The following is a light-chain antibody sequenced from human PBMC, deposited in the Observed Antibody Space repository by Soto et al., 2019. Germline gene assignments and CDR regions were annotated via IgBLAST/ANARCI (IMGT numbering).Light chain of an antibody. J-gene: IGKJ3*01. CDR2: DAS. V-gene: IGKV3-11*01. Sequence: EIVMTQSPATLSVSPWGRSTLSFMASQNIGTYLDWYQQKPGQSPRLLIFDASSRATGTPARFSGSGSGADFTLTISSLEPEDFALYHCLQRSAWPLTFGPGTKVDI. CDR3: LQRSAWPLT. CDR1: QNIGTY.